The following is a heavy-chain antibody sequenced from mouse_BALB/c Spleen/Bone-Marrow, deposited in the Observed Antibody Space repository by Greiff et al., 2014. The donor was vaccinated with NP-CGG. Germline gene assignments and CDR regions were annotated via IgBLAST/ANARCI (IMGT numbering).Heavy chain of an antibody. CDR1: GYTFTSYV. V-gene: IGHV1-14*01. D-gene: IGHD1-1*01. Sequence: EVQLQQSGPELVKPGASVKMSCKASGYTFTSYVIHWVKQKPGQGLEWIGYINPYDDGTKYNEKFKGKATLTSDKSSSTAYMELSSLPSEASAVYYCARGGYYGTSLYWYFDVWGAGTTVTVSS. CDR3: ARGGYYGTSLYWYFDV. J-gene: IGHJ1*01. CDR2: INPYDDGT.